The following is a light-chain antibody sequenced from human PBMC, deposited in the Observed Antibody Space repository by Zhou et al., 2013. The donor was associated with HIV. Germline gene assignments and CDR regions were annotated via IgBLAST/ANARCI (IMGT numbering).Light chain of an antibody. CDR1: QSVGKY. CDR3: QLRGNLFT. Sequence: EIVLTQSPATLSLSPGETATLSCRAGQSVGKYLAWYQHKPGQAPRLLIYDTSDRATGTPARFSGSGSGTDFTLTISSLEPEDFAVYYCQLRGNLFTFGPGTKVDIK. V-gene: IGKV3-11*01. J-gene: IGKJ3*01. CDR2: DTS.